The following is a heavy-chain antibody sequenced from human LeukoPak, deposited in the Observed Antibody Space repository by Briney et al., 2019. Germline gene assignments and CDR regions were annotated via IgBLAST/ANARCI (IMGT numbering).Heavy chain of an antibody. CDR1: GYTFTGYY. J-gene: IGHJ3*02. Sequence: GASVKVSCKASGYTFTGYYMHWVRQAPGQGLEWMGWIKPNSGGTNYAQKFQGRVTMTRDTSISTAYMELSRLRSDDTAVYYCARGFAGYYDSSGYYQGGAFDIWGQGTMVTVSS. D-gene: IGHD3-22*01. CDR3: ARGFAGYYDSSGYYQGGAFDI. V-gene: IGHV1-2*02. CDR2: IKPNSGGT.